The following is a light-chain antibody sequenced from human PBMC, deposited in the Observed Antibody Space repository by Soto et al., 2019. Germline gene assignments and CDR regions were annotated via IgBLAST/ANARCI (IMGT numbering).Light chain of an antibody. CDR2: AAS. Sequence: DIQLTQSPPSLSPCAARIVRITRLASQNVSTYLNWYQQKPGKAPKLLIYAASSLQSGVPSRFSGSGSGTDFTLTISSLQPEDFATYYCQQCYSTPLTFGGGTKVDIK. CDR3: QQCYSTPLT. CDR1: QNVSTY. J-gene: IGKJ4*01. V-gene: IGKV1-39*01.